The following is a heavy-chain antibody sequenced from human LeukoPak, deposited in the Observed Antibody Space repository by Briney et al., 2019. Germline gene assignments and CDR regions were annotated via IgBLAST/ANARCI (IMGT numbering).Heavy chain of an antibody. CDR2: ISAYNGNT. CDR3: ARGFGIAAAGY. J-gene: IGHJ4*02. Sequence: ASVKVSCKASGYTFTSYGISWVRQAPGQGLEWMGWISAYNGNTNYAQKFQGRVTMTRDTSISTAYMELSRLRSDDTAVYYCARGFGIAAAGYWGQGTLVTVSS. CDR1: GYTFTSYG. D-gene: IGHD6-13*01. V-gene: IGHV1-18*01.